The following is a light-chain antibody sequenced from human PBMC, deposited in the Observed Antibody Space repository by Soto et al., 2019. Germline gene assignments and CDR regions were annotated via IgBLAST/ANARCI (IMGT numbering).Light chain of an antibody. CDR1: RSISNY. Sequence: DIQMTQSPSSLSASVGDAVSLTCRASRSISNYLNWYQQKPGRAPKLLISGASSLQRGVPSRFSGGGSGTTFTLTITSLQPDDFAIYFCQQSYTAPYTFGPGTKVDIK. V-gene: IGKV1-39*01. CDR3: QQSYTAPYT. J-gene: IGKJ3*01. CDR2: GAS.